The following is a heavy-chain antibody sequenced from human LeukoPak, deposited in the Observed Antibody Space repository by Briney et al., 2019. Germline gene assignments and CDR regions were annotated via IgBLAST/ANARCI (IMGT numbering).Heavy chain of an antibody. CDR2: IRYDGSNK. CDR3: ARDQWFSGLFFDY. V-gene: IGHV3-33*01. Sequence: GGSLRLSCAASGFTFSSYGMHWVRQAPGKGLEWVAGIRYDGSNKNYADSVKGRFTISRDNSKNTLYLQMNSLRAEDTAVYFCARDQWFSGLFFDYWGQGILVTVSS. D-gene: IGHD3-10*01. J-gene: IGHJ4*02. CDR1: GFTFSSYG.